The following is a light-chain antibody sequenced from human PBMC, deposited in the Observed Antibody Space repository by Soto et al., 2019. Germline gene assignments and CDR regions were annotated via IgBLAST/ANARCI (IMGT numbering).Light chain of an antibody. CDR1: SSDVGDNY. CDR2: EVS. V-gene: IGLV2-8*01. J-gene: IGLJ1*01. Sequence: QSSLTQHPSASGSPGQSFTISCTGTSSDVGDNYVSWYQQHLGKAPKLIIYEVSQRPSGVPDRFSGSKSGNTASLTVSGLRTEDEADYYCRAYAGSNNFVFGSGTKVTVL. CDR3: RAYAGSNNFV.